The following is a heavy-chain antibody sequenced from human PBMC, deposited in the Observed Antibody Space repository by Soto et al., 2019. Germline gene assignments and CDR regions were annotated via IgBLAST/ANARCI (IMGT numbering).Heavy chain of an antibody. CDR2: IIPIFGTA. V-gene: IGHV1-69*12. Sequence: QVQLVQSGAEVKKPGSSVKVSCKASGGTFSSYAISWVRQAPGQGLEWMGGIIPIFGTANYAQKFQGRVTITADESTSTAYMELSSLRSAATAVYYCASHGITGTWVYYYGMDVWGQGTTVTVSS. D-gene: IGHD1-7*01. CDR1: GGTFSSYA. CDR3: ASHGITGTWVYYYGMDV. J-gene: IGHJ6*02.